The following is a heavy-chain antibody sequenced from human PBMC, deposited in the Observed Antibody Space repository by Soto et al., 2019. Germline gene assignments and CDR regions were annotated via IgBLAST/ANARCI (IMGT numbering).Heavy chain of an antibody. V-gene: IGHV7-4-1*01. Sequence: ASVKVSCKASGYTFTSYAMNWVRQAPGQGLEWMGWINTNTGNPTYAQGFTGRFVFSLDTSVSTAYLQICSLKAEDTAVYYCASDGGGIAAAGHDYYYNGMDVWGQGTTVTVS. CDR3: ASDGGGIAAAGHDYYYNGMDV. CDR1: GYTFTSYA. J-gene: IGHJ6*02. D-gene: IGHD6-13*01. CDR2: INTNTGNP.